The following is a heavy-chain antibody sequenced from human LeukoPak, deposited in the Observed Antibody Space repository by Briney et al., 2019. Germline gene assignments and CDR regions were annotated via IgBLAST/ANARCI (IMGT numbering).Heavy chain of an antibody. CDR3: ALGLSKMIRGPVDY. Sequence: GGSLRLSCAASGFTFSSYSMSWVRQAPGKGLEWLSYISVSSRNFIDYADGGKGRFTISIKDAKNSLYLQMNSLRAEDTAIYFCALGLSKMIRGPVDYWGQGALVTVSS. CDR1: GFTFSSYS. V-gene: IGHV3-21*05. D-gene: IGHD3-16*02. J-gene: IGHJ4*02. CDR2: ISVSSRNFI.